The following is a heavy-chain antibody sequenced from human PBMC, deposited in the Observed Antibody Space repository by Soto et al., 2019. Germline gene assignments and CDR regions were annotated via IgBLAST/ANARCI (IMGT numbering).Heavy chain of an antibody. V-gene: IGHV3-73*02. Sequence: EVQLVESGGGLVQPGGSLDLSCAASGFTFSASAMHWIRQASGKGLEWVGRIRSNGRTAYAASMQGRFTISRDDSKKTAYLQLNSLKTDDTAVYYCARLDCSGGSCYPYYFEHWGQGALVTVSA. CDR2: IRSNGRT. J-gene: IGHJ4*02. CDR1: GFTFSASA. D-gene: IGHD2-15*01. CDR3: ARLDCSGGSCYPYYFEH.